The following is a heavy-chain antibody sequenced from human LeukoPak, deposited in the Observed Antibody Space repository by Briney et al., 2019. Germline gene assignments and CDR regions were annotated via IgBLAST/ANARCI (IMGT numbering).Heavy chain of an antibody. D-gene: IGHD3-10*01. CDR1: GFTFSSYA. CDR2: ISGSGGST. J-gene: IGHJ4*02. Sequence: GGSLRLSCAASGFTFSSYAMSWVRQAPGKGLEWVSAISGSGGSTYYADSVKGWFTISRDNSKNTLYLQMNSLRAEDTAVYYCAKSSWFGELFFDYWGQGTLVTVSS. V-gene: IGHV3-23*01. CDR3: AKSSWFGELFFDY.